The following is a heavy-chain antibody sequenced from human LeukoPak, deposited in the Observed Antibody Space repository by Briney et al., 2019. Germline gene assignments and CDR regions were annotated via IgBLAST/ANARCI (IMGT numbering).Heavy chain of an antibody. CDR1: GYTFTSYY. CDR3: ARGGFDIVVVPAASATYFDY. Sequence: ASVKVSCKASGYTFTSYYMHWVRQAPGQGLEWMGIINPSGGSTSYAQKFQGRVTMTRDTSTSTVYMELSSLRSEDTAVYYCARGGFDIVVVPAASATYFDYWGQGTLVTVSS. J-gene: IGHJ4*02. CDR2: INPSGGST. V-gene: IGHV1-46*01. D-gene: IGHD2-2*01.